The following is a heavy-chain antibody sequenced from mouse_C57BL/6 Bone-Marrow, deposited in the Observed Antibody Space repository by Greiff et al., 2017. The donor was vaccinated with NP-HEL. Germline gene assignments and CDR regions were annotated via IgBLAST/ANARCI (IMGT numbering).Heavy chain of an antibody. CDR3: ARSSYYYGSSLVDY. CDR1: GFSLSTFGMG. D-gene: IGHD1-1*01. V-gene: IGHV8-8*01. CDR2: IWWDDDK. Sequence: QVTLKVSGPGILQPSQTLSLTCSFSGFSLSTFGMGVGWIRQPSGKGLEWLAHIWWDDDKYYNPAPKSRLTISKDTSKTQVFLKIANVDTADTATYYCARSSYYYGSSLVDYWGQGTTLTVSS. J-gene: IGHJ2*01.